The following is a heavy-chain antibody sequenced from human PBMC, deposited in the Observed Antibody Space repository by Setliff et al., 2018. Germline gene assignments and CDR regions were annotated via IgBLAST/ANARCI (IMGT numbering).Heavy chain of an antibody. J-gene: IGHJ3*02. CDR2: IKQDGSEK. Sequence: GGSLRLSCAASGFTFSSYWMSWVRQAPGKGLEWVANIKQDGSEKYYVDSVKGRFTISRDNAKNSLYLQMNSLRAEDTAVYYCARDPLTTNRRRAFDIWGQGTMVTVSS. V-gene: IGHV3-7*01. CDR3: ARDPLTTNRRRAFDI. D-gene: IGHD4-17*01. CDR1: GFTFSSYW.